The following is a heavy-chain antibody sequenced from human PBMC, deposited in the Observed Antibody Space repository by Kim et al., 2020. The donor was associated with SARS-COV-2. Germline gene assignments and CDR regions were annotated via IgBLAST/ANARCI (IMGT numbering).Heavy chain of an antibody. CDR1: GGTFSSYA. CDR3: ARGWDIVVVPAAILGSEYYYYGMDV. J-gene: IGHJ6*02. V-gene: IGHV1-69*13. D-gene: IGHD2-2*01. CDR2: IIPIFGTA. Sequence: SVKVSCKASGGTFSSYAISWVRQAPGQGLEWMGGIIPIFGTANYAQKFQGRVTITADESTSTAYMELSSLRSEDTAVYYCARGWDIVVVPAAILGSEYYYYGMDVWGQGTTVTVSS.